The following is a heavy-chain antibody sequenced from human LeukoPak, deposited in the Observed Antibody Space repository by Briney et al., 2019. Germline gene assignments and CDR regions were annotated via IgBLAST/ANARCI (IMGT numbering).Heavy chain of an antibody. V-gene: IGHV3-23*01. Sequence: GGSLRLSCAASGFTFNNYAMNWVRQAPGKGLEWVSSISGGGETTYYADSAKGRSTISRDNAQNTLYLQMNSLRAEDTAVYYCARDYADYVGYFFFDYWGQGTLVTVSS. CDR1: GFTFNNYA. CDR3: ARDYADYVGYFFFDY. D-gene: IGHD4-17*01. J-gene: IGHJ4*02. CDR2: ISGGGETT.